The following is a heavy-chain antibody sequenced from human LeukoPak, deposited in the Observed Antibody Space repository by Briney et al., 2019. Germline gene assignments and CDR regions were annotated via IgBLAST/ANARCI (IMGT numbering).Heavy chain of an antibody. J-gene: IGHJ6*03. D-gene: IGHD3-10*01. Sequence: PSETLSLTCTVSGGSISSGGYYWSWIRQPPGKGLEWIGYIYHSGSTYYNPSLKSRVTISVDRSKNQFSQKLSSVTAADTAVYYCARGELAPRRYYMDVWGKGTTVTVSS. CDR2: IYHSGST. CDR3: ARGELAPRRYYMDV. CDR1: GGSISSGGYY. V-gene: IGHV4-30-2*01.